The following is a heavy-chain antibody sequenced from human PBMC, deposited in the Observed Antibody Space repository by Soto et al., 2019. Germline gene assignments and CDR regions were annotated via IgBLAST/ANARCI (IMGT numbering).Heavy chain of an antibody. J-gene: IGHJ4*02. D-gene: IGHD4-17*01. CDR3: ASYGDYGIDY. Sequence: SETLSLTCTVSGGSISSYYWSWIRQPPGKGLEWIGYIYYSGSTNYNPSLKSRVTISVDTSKNQFSLKLSSVTAADTAVYYCASYGDYGIDYWGQGILVTVS. CDR1: GGSISSYY. V-gene: IGHV4-59*01. CDR2: IYYSGST.